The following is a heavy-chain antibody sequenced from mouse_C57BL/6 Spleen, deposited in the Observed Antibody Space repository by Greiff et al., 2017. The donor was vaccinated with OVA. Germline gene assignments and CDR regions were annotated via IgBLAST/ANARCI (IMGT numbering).Heavy chain of an antibody. D-gene: IGHD2-10*02. CDR3: ARWYGYFDD. CDR1: GYTFTSYW. V-gene: IGHV1-72*01. CDR2: FDPNSGGT. Sequence: QVHVKQPGAELVKPGASVKLSCKASGYTFTSYWMHWVKQRPGRGLEWIGRFDPNSGGTKYNEKFKSKATLTVDKPSSTAYMQLSNLTSEDSAVYYCARWYGYFDDWGQGTTLTVSS. J-gene: IGHJ2*01.